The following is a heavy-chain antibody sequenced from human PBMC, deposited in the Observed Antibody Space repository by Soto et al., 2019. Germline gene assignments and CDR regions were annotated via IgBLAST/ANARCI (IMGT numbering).Heavy chain of an antibody. Sequence: EVQLLESGGGLVQPGGSLGLSCKASGFTFNNYPMSWVRQAPGKGLEWVASIGATTGRTYYADAVRGRFAISRDNSENTLYLRLTGLRAEDTAVYYCAREFDDCGSAYTGVYFDSGGQGTLVTVSS. CDR3: AREFDDCGSAYTGVYFDS. CDR2: IGATTGRT. V-gene: IGHV3-23*01. D-gene: IGHD3-3*01. CDR1: GFTFNNYP. J-gene: IGHJ4*02.